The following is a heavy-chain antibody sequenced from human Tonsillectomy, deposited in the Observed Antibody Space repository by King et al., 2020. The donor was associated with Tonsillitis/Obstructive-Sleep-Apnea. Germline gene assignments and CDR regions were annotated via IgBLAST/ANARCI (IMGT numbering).Heavy chain of an antibody. V-gene: IGHV3-30*01. CDR1: GFTFSSYV. J-gene: IGHJ4*02. CDR2: ISYDGSNK. CDR3: ARDSTPSVYRHFDY. Sequence: VQLVESGGGVVQPGRSLRLSCAASGFTFSSYVMHWVRQAPVKGLEWVAVISYDGSNKYYADSVKGRFTISRDNSKNTLYLQMNSLRAEDTAVYYCARDSTPSVYRHFDYWGQGTLVTVSS.